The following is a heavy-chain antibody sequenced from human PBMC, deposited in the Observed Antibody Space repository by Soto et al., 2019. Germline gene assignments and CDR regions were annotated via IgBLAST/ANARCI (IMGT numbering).Heavy chain of an antibody. CDR2: INHSGST. CDR3: ARGDYYYGSGSYRGFAFDI. CDR1: GGSFSGYY. V-gene: IGHV4-34*01. D-gene: IGHD3-10*01. J-gene: IGHJ3*02. Sequence: PSETLSLTCAVYGGSFSGYYWSWIRQRPGKGLEWIGEINHSGSTNYNPSLKSRVTISVDTSKNQFSLKLSYVTAADTAVYYWARGDYYYGSGSYRGFAFDIWGQGTMVTVSS.